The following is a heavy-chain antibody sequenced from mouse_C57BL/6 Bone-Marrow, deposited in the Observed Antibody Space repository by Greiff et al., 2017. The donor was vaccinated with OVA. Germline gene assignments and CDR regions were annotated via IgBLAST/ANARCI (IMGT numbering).Heavy chain of an antibody. CDR2: IDPSDSYT. D-gene: IGHD2-4*01. J-gene: IGHJ3*01. Sequence: QVQLQQPGAELVRPGTSVKLSCKASGYTFTSYWMHWVKQRPGQGLEWIGVIDPSDSYTNYNQKFKGKATLTVDTSSSTAYMQLSSLTSEDSAVYYCARSDYDGGAWFAYWGQGTLVTVSA. V-gene: IGHV1-59*01. CDR1: GYTFTSYW. CDR3: ARSDYDGGAWFAY.